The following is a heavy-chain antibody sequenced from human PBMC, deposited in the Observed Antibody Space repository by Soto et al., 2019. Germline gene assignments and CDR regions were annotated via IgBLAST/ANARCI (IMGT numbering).Heavy chain of an antibody. Sequence: GGSLRLSCAASGFSFSSFSMNWVRQAPGKGLEWVSSISSSSSYTYYADSVKGRFTISRDKAKNSLYLQMNSLRAEDTAVYYCARTLSSGVDRDGVVFDYWGQGTLVTVSS. CDR2: ISSSSSYT. V-gene: IGHV3-21*01. D-gene: IGHD3-3*01. CDR3: ARTLSSGVDRDGVVFDY. CDR1: GFSFSSFS. J-gene: IGHJ4*02.